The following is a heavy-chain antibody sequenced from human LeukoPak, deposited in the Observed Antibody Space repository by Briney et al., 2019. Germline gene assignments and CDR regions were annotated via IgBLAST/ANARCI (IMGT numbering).Heavy chain of an antibody. V-gene: IGHV3-23*01. CDR1: GFTFSSYV. Sequence: PGGSLRLSCAASGFTFSSYVMSWVRQAPGKGGEWVSAISGSGGSTYYADSVKGRFTISRDNSKNTLYLQMNSLRAEDTAVYYCAKPIDTGRYEFDYWGQGTLVTASS. CDR3: AKPIDTGRYEFDY. CDR2: ISGSGGST. D-gene: IGHD3-10*01. J-gene: IGHJ4*02.